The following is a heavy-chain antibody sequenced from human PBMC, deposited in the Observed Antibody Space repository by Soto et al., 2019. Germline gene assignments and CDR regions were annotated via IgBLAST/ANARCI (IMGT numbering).Heavy chain of an antibody. CDR3: ARGRNGMDV. Sequence: QVQLVQSGAEVKKPGASVKVSCKASGDPFSNYDMKWVRQATGQGLEWMGWMNPNSGNTGYARKFQGRVTMTRNTSISTVYMELSSVRSEDTAVYYCARGRNGMDVWGQGTTVTVSS. CDR2: MNPNSGNT. V-gene: IGHV1-8*01. CDR1: GDPFSNYD. J-gene: IGHJ6*02.